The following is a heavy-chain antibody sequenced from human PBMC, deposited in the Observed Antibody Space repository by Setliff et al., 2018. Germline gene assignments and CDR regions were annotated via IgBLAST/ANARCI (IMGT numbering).Heavy chain of an antibody. Sequence: SETLSLTCAVYGGSFSAYYWSWIRQPPGKGLEWIGEINHSGSTKYNPSLKSRVTISMDTSKNHFSLKLSSVTAADTAVYYCVRQPRTYVAAGPPFEYWGQGTLVTVSS. CDR1: GGSFSAYY. D-gene: IGHD6-19*01. J-gene: IGHJ4*02. CDR2: INHSGST. V-gene: IGHV4-34*01. CDR3: VRQPRTYVAAGPPFEY.